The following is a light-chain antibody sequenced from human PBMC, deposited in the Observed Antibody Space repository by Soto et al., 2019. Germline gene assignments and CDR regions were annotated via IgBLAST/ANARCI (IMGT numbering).Light chain of an antibody. CDR3: QQCYNTPYI. CDR1: QTVRSY. J-gene: IGKJ2*01. V-gene: IGKV1-39*01. CDR2: SAS. Sequence: DIQMTQSPSSLSASVGDRVTITCRASQTVRSYVNWYHQRPGEAPQLLISSASTLQGGVSSRFSGSGSGPDFTLTITSLQPEDIGTYYCQQCYNTPYIFGQGTKLEIK.